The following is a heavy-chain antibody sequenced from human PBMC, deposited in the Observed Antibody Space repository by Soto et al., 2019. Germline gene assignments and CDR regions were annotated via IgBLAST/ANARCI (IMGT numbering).Heavy chain of an antibody. V-gene: IGHV1-69*06. CDR3: ARLIGEGYSGTYALDY. CDR1: GGTFNNYA. D-gene: IGHD1-26*01. Sequence: QVQLVQSGAEVKKPGSSVKVSCKASGGTFNNYAISWVRQAPGQGLEWMGGIIPLFGTANYAQKFEGRVTITADKFTDTAYMELRNLKSEDTAVYYCARLIGEGYSGTYALDYWGQGTLVTVSS. J-gene: IGHJ4*02. CDR2: IIPLFGTA.